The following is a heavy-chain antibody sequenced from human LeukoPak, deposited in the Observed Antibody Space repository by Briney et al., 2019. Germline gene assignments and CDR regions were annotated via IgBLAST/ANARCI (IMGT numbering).Heavy chain of an antibody. J-gene: IGHJ4*02. D-gene: IGHD3-10*01. CDR2: ISAFNGNT. CDR3: ARVYSSAFDH. V-gene: IGHV1-18*01. CDR1: GYTFTSYD. Sequence: ASMKVSCKAYGYTFTSYDIVWVRQAPGQGLEWMGWISAFNGNTNNAQKVQGRVTMTTDTSTSTAYMELRSLTSDDTAMYYCARVYSSAFDHWGQGTLVTVTS.